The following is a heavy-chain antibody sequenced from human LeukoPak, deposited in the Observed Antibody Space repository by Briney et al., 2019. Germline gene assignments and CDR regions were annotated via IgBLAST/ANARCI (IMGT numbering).Heavy chain of an antibody. CDR2: IYYSGST. D-gene: IGHD2-2*01. Sequence: PSETLSLTCTVSGGSISSYYWSWIRQPPGKGLEWIGYIYYSGSTNYNPSLKSRVTISVDTSKNQFSLKLSSVTAADTAVYYCARADIVVVPAAVGGWFDPWGQGTLVTVSS. CDR3: ARADIVVVPAAVGGWFDP. J-gene: IGHJ5*02. CDR1: GGSISSYY. V-gene: IGHV4-59*01.